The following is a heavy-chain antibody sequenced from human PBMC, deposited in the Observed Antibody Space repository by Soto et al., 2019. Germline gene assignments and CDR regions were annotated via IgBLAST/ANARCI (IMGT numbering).Heavy chain of an antibody. J-gene: IGHJ4*02. CDR2: ISSSSSSI. D-gene: IGHD6-19*01. CDR1: GFTFSTYS. V-gene: IGHV3-48*02. CDR3: ANYRHTSGWYFDY. Sequence: GGSLRLSCAASGFTFSTYSMNWVRQAPGQGLEWVSYISSSSSSIYYEDYVKGRFTISRDNAKNSLYLQMNSLRDEDTAVYYCANYRHTSGWYFDYWGQGT.